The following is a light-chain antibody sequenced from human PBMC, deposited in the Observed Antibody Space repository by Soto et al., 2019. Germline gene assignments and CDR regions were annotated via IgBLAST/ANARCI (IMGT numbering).Light chain of an antibody. CDR3: QQYGSSPPFT. CDR2: DAA. V-gene: IGKV3-20*01. Sequence: EIVLTQSPGTLSLSPGERATLSCRASQSVRSNYLAWYQQKPAQAPRLLIFDAATRATGVPDRFSGSGSGTDFTLTVSRLEPEDSAVYYCQQYGSSPPFTFGPGTKVDIK. J-gene: IGKJ3*01. CDR1: QSVRSNY.